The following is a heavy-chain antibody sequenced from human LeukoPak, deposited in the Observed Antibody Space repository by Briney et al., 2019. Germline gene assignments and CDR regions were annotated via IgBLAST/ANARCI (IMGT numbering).Heavy chain of an antibody. CDR2: IYPSGTT. V-gene: IGHV4-4*07. CDR3: SRETCSSGSCYWDNWFDP. J-gene: IGHJ5*02. Sequence: SETLSLTCTVSGGSINTYYWNCIRQSAGKGREWIGRIYPSGTTNYNPSLKRRVTISVDKSKNQFSLKLTSVTAADTAVYYCSRETCSSGSCYWDNWFDPWGQGTLVTVSS. CDR1: GGSINTYY. D-gene: IGHD2-2*01.